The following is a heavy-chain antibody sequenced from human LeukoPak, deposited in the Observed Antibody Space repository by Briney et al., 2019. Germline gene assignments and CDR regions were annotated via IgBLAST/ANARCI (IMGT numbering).Heavy chain of an antibody. D-gene: IGHD2-15*01. V-gene: IGHV3-30-3*01. CDR1: GFTFSSYA. J-gene: IGHJ4*02. CDR2: ISYDGNNK. Sequence: GGSLRLSCAASGFTFSSYAMHWVRQAPGKGLEWVAFISYDGNNKYYADSVKGRFTISRGNSKNTLYLQMNSLRAEDTAVYYCAREHCSGGGCLYYFDYWGQGTLVTVSS. CDR3: AREHCSGGGCLYYFDY.